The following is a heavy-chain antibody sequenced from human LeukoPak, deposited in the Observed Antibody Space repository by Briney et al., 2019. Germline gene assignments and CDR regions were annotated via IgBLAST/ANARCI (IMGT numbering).Heavy chain of an antibody. V-gene: IGHV1-69*05. CDR3: ARDRLAAVNWFDP. CDR1: GGTFSSYA. Sequence: SVKVSCKASGGTFSSYAISWVRQAPGQGLEWMGGIIPIFGTANYAQKFQGRVTITTDESTSTAYMELSSLRSEDTAVYYCARDRLAAVNWFDPWGQGTLVTVSS. D-gene: IGHD6-13*01. CDR2: IIPIFGTA. J-gene: IGHJ5*02.